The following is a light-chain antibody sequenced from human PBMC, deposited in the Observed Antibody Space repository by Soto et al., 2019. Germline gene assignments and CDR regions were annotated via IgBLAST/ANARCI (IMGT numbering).Light chain of an antibody. J-gene: IGKJ1*01. CDR1: QSVHTY. CDR3: QHYNSYSEA. Sequence: DIQMTQSPASLSTSLGDSITISCRTSQSVHTYLNWYQHKPGTAPKLLIYGASRLQSGVPSRFRGTGSGTDFTLTISCLQSDDFATYYCQHYNSYSEAFGQGTKVDIK. V-gene: IGKV1-39*01. CDR2: GAS.